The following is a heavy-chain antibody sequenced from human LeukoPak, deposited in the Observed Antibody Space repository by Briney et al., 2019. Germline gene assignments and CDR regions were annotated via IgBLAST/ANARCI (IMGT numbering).Heavy chain of an antibody. CDR3: ARGGSGSYYN. CDR2: IYYSECA. D-gene: IGHD3-10*01. Sequence: SETLSLTCTFSGGPISCYYWIWIRQPPRKGLAGIGYIYYSECAHYKPSLKSRVTITVVTSKNQFSLRVSPVTVADTAVYYCARGGSGSYYNGGRGPLVTVS. V-gene: IGHV4-59*08. CDR1: GGPISCYY. J-gene: IGHJ4*02.